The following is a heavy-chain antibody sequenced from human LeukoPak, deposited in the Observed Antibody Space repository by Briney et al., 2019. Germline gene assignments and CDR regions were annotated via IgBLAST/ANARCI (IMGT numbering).Heavy chain of an antibody. CDR1: GGSFSDYS. J-gene: IGHJ6*02. CDR2: INHSGST. CDR3: SRGRDYYDSSFWSYYGMDV. V-gene: IGHV4-34*01. Sequence: PSETLSLTCAVYGGSFSDYSWTWIRQPPGKGLEWIGEINHSGSTNYNPSLKSRLTISVDTSKNQFSLKLSSVTAADTAVYYCSRGRDYYDSSFWSYYGMDVWGQGTTVTVSS. D-gene: IGHD3-22*01.